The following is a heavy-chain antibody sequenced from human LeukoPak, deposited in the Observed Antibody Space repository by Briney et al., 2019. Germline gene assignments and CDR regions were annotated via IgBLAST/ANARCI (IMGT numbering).Heavy chain of an antibody. CDR3: ARDNHHTIDY. J-gene: IGHJ4*02. D-gene: IGHD1-26*01. Sequence: VSVKVSCKASGGTFSSYAISWVRQAPGQGLEWMGWISAYNGNTNYAQKLQGRVTMTTDTSTSTAYMELRSLRSDDTAVYYCARDNHHTIDYWGQGTLVTVSS. V-gene: IGHV1-18*01. CDR2: ISAYNGNT. CDR1: GGTFSSYA.